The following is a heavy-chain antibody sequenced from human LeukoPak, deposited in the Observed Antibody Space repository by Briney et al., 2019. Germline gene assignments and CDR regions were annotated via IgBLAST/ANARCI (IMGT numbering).Heavy chain of an antibody. CDR3: ARAKAQWLESAFDI. CDR2: INHSGST. V-gene: IGHV4-34*01. D-gene: IGHD6-19*01. Sequence: SETLSLTCAVYGESFSGYYGSWLRQPPGKGLEWIGEINHSGSTNYNPSLKSRVTISVDTSKNQFSLKLSSVTAADTAVYYCARAKAQWLESAFDIWGQGTMVTVSS. CDR1: GESFSGYY. J-gene: IGHJ3*02.